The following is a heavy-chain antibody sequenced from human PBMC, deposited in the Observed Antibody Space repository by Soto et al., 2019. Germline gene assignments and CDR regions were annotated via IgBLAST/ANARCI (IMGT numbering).Heavy chain of an antibody. Sequence: GGSLRLSCAASGFTFSSYAMSWVRQAPGKGLEWVGRIKSKTDGGGKDYPAPVKGRFTISRVDSKNTLYLQMNSLKTEDTAVYYCTTDHSIAVAGTSPLDYWGQGTLVAVSS. D-gene: IGHD6-19*01. CDR3: TTDHSIAVAGTSPLDY. J-gene: IGHJ4*02. CDR1: GFTFSSYA. V-gene: IGHV3-15*01. CDR2: IKSKTDGGGK.